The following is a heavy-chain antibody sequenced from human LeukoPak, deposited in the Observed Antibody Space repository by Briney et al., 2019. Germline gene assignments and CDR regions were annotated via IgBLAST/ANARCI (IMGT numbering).Heavy chain of an antibody. CDR1: GRSFSGYY. D-gene: IGHD1-14*01. J-gene: IGHJ6*03. CDR3: ARRVTTLYYMDV. Sequence: SETLSLTCAVYGRSFSGYYWSWIRQPPGVGLECIGEINHSGSTDYNPSLRSRVTISVDTSNNQFSLKLSSVTAADTAVYYCARRVTTLYYMDVWGKGTTVTVSS. V-gene: IGHV4-34*01. CDR2: INHSGST.